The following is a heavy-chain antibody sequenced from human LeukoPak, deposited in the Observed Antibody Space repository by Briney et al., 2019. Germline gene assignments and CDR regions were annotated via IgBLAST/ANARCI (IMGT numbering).Heavy chain of an antibody. J-gene: IGHJ5*02. V-gene: IGHV4-4*07. D-gene: IGHD2-2*01. CDR3: AGTSIVVVPDDWFDP. CDR2: IYTSGST. Sequence: SETLSLTCTVSGGSISSYYWSWIRQPAGKGLEWIGRIYTSGSTNYNPSPKSRVTMSVDTSKNQFSLKLSSVTAADTAVYYCAGTSIVVVPDDWFDPWGQGTLVTVSS. CDR1: GGSISSYY.